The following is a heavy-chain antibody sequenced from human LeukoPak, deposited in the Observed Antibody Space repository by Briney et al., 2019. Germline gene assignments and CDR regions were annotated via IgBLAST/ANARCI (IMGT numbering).Heavy chain of an antibody. CDR1: GYTFTSYD. Sequence: ASVKVSCKASGYTFTSYDINWVRQATGQGLEWMGWMNPNSGNTGYAQKFQGRVTMTRNTSISTAYMELSSLRSEDTAVYYCARGRDRSSWLVPQHSKSDYWGQGTLVTVSS. CDR3: ARGRDRSSWLVPQHSKSDY. CDR2: MNPNSGNT. D-gene: IGHD6-13*01. V-gene: IGHV1-8*01. J-gene: IGHJ4*02.